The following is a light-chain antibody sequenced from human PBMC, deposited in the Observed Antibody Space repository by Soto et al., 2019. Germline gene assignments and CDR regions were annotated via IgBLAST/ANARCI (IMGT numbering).Light chain of an antibody. CDR1: QSVGSN. CDR2: GAS. J-gene: IGKJ1*01. V-gene: IGKV3-15*01. CDR3: QQYNNWPPDRT. Sequence: EIVVTQSPATLSVSPGERATLSCRASQSVGSNLAWYQQRPGQAPRLLIYGASTRATGVPARFSGSGSGTEFTLTISSLQSEDFGIYFCQQYNNWPPDRTFGQGTKVEIK.